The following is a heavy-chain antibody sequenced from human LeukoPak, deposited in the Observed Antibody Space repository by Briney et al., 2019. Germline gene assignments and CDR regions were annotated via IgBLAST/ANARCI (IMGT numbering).Heavy chain of an antibody. CDR2: INHSGGS. Sequence: SGTPSLTCAVYGGSFRGYFWMWVREWPGKGLEWIGEINHSGGSNYNPSLKSRVTISVDTSRNQFSLKLTSVTAADTAVYYCVMGQWEPKGTYWGQGTLVTISS. V-gene: IGHV4-34*01. CDR1: GGSFRGYF. J-gene: IGHJ4*02. CDR3: VMGQWEPKGTY. D-gene: IGHD1-26*01.